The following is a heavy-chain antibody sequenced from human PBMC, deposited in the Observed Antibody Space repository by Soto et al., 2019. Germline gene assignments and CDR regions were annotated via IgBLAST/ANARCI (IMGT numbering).Heavy chain of an antibody. Sequence: SETLSLTCTVSGGSISSSSYYWGWIRQPPGKGLEWIGNMYYSGTTYYNPSLKSRVTISVDTSKNQFSLKLSSVTAADTAVYFCARYCSSVSCYRYSFDFWGQGTLVTVSS. CDR3: ARYCSSVSCYRYSFDF. D-gene: IGHD2-15*01. V-gene: IGHV4-39*01. CDR1: GGSISSSSYY. J-gene: IGHJ4*02. CDR2: MYYSGTT.